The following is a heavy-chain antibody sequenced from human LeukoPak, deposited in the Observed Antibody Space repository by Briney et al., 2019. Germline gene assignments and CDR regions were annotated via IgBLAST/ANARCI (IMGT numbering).Heavy chain of an antibody. Sequence: ASVKVPCKASGYTFASYYMHWVRQAPGQGLEWMGIIIPSGGSTSYAQKFQGRVTMTRDTSTSTVYMELSSLRSEDTAVYYCARDRSITTVGYFDYWGQGTLVTVSS. D-gene: IGHD3-3*01. J-gene: IGHJ4*02. CDR3: ARDRSITTVGYFDY. CDR1: GYTFASYY. CDR2: IIPSGGST. V-gene: IGHV1-46*01.